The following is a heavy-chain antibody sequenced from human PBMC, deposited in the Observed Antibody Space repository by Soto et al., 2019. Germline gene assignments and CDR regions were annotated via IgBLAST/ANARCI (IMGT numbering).Heavy chain of an antibody. CDR1: GGSVSSGSYY. J-gene: IGHJ5*02. D-gene: IGHD3-10*01. CDR3: AREWETMVDP. V-gene: IGHV4-61*01. CDR2: IYYSGST. Sequence: QVQLQESGPGLVKPSETLSLTCTVSGGSVSSGSYYWSWIRQPPGKGLEWIGYIYYSGSTNYNPSRKSRVTISVDTATNQFSLKLSSVTAADTAVYYWAREWETMVDPWGQGTLVTVSS.